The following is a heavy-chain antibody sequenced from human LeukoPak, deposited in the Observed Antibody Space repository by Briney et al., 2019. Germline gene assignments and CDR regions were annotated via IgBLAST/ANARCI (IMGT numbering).Heavy chain of an antibody. V-gene: IGHV3-7*01. CDR2: MKEDGGEK. D-gene: IGHD2-8*02. Sequence: GGSLRLSCAVSGFTFSSNAMTWVRQAPGMWLEWVANMKEDGGEKFYVDSVRGRFTISRDNAKNSIYLQMNSLRVEDTGVYYCARVRTEWYIDLWGRGTLVTVST. J-gene: IGHJ2*01. CDR1: GFTFSSNA. CDR3: ARVRTEWYIDL.